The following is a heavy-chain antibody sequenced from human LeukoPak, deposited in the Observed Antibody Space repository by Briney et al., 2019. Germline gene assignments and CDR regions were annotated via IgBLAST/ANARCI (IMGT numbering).Heavy chain of an antibody. Sequence: GGSLRLSCEASGFTFNYVWMNWVRQAPGKGLEWVGRIRSKSDGETTEYAAPVKGRFTISRDNSKNTLYLQMNSLRAEDTAVYYCAKDLRSTIDYWGQGTLVTVSS. CDR1: GFTFNYVW. V-gene: IGHV3-15*07. D-gene: IGHD6-13*01. CDR2: IRSKSDGETT. CDR3: AKDLRSTIDY. J-gene: IGHJ4*02.